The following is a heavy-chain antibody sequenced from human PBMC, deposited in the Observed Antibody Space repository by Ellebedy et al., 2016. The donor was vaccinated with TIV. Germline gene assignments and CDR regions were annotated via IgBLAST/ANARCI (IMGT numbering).Heavy chain of an antibody. CDR2: ISSSGDST. Sequence: GESLKISXAASGFTFSSYAMSWVRQAPGKGLEWVSTISSSGDSTSYADSVRGRFTISRDNSKNTLYLQMNSLRAEDTAGYYCAKDQASSPAADYYYGLEVWGQGTTVTVS. V-gene: IGHV3-23*01. CDR3: AKDQASSPAADYYYGLEV. D-gene: IGHD2-2*01. J-gene: IGHJ6*02. CDR1: GFTFSSYA.